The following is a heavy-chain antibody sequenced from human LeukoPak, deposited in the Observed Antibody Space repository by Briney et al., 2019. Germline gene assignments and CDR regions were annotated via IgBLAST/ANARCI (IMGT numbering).Heavy chain of an antibody. D-gene: IGHD5-12*01. CDR3: ASNIVAAQTNWFDP. CDR2: IIPILGIA. V-gene: IGHV1-69*04. Sequence: GASVKVSCKASVGTFSSYAISWVRQAPGQGLEWVGRIIPILGIANYAQKFQGRVTITADKSTSTAYMELSSLRSEDTAVYYCASNIVAAQTNWFDPWGQGTLVTVSS. CDR1: VGTFSSYA. J-gene: IGHJ5*02.